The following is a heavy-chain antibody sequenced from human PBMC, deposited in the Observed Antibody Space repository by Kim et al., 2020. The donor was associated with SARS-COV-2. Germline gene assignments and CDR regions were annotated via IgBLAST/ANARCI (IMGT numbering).Heavy chain of an antibody. D-gene: IGHD2-15*01. Sequence: SVKVSCKASGGTLSSYAISWVRQAAGQGLEWMGGIIPVFGIANYAQKFQGRVTITADESTSAAYTELSSLRSEDTAVYYCARVSCSSSSCYEGGFDPWGQGTLVTVSS. CDR3: ARVSCSSSSCYEGGFDP. V-gene: IGHV1-69*13. CDR1: GGTLSSYA. CDR2: IIPVFGIA. J-gene: IGHJ5*02.